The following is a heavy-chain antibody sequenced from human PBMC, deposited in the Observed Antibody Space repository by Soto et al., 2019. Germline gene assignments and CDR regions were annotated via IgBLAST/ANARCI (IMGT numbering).Heavy chain of an antibody. Sequence: QITLKESGPTLVKPTQTLTLTCTFSGFSLSTGRVGVGWIRQPPGKALEWLAPIYWDDDKRYSPSLKSRLTITKDTSKNQVVLTMTNMDPVDTATYYCAHRLYSSAWPWDSGVFDYWGQGTLVTVSS. J-gene: IGHJ4*02. V-gene: IGHV2-5*02. CDR1: GFSLSTGRVG. CDR2: IYWDDDK. CDR3: AHRLYSSAWPWDSGVFDY. D-gene: IGHD6-19*01.